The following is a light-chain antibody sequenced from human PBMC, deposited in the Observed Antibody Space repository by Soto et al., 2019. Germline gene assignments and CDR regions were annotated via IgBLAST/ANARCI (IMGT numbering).Light chain of an antibody. CDR2: AAS. Sequence: AIRMTQSPSSLSASTGGRVTITCRASQGISSYLACYQQKPGKAPKLLIYAASTLQSGGPSRFSGSGSGTDFTLTISCLQSEDFATYYCQQYYSYPRTFGQGTKVDI. CDR3: QQYYSYPRT. CDR1: QGISSY. J-gene: IGKJ1*01. V-gene: IGKV1-8*01.